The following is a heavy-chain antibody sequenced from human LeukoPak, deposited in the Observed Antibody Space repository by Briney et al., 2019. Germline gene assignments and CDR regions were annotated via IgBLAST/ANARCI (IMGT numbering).Heavy chain of an antibody. V-gene: IGHV3-7*01. CDR1: GFTFSSYW. D-gene: IGHD3-10*01. CDR3: GRVGAYYGSGSYSDY. Sequence: GGSLRLSCAASGFTFSSYWMSWVRQAPGKGLEWAANINQDGSQKYHVDSVKGRFTISRDNAKKSLYLQMNSPRAEDTAVYYCGRVGAYYGSGSYSDYWGQGTLVTVSS. J-gene: IGHJ4*02. CDR2: INQDGSQK.